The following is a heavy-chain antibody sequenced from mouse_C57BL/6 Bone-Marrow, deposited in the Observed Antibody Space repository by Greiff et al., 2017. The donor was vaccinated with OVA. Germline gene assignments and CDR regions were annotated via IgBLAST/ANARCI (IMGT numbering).Heavy chain of an antibody. CDR2: INSDGGST. CDR1: EYEFPSHD. D-gene: IGHD2-5*01. CDR3: ARSRGYSNFGAY. Sequence: EVKLMESGGGLVQPGESLKLSCESTEYEFPSHDMSWVRKTPEKRLELVAAINSDGGSTYYPDTMERRFIISRDNTKKTLYLQMSSLRSEDTALYYCARSRGYSNFGAYWGQGTLVTVSA. J-gene: IGHJ3*01. V-gene: IGHV5-2*01.